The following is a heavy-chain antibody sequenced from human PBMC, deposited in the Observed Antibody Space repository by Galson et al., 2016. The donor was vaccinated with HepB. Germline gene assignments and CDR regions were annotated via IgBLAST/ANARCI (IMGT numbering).Heavy chain of an antibody. CDR2: ILNDGSSK. V-gene: IGHV3-30*18. CDR3: AKGREFNYDILTGYLTAGLTYIDH. CDR1: GFTFRSYA. D-gene: IGHD3-9*01. Sequence: SLRLSCAASGFTFRSYAMHWVRQAPGKGLEWVAAILNDGSSKFYADSVRGRFTISRDNSRKTMDLHVDSLTVEDTALYYCAKGREFNYDILTGYLTAGLTYIDHWGQGTLVTVSS. J-gene: IGHJ4*02.